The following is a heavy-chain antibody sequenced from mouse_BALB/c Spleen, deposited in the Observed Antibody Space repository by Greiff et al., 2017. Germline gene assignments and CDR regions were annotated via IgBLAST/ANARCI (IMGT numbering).Heavy chain of an antibody. D-gene: IGHD2-4*01. CDR2: IDPSDSYT. CDR1: GYTFTSYW. V-gene: IGHV1S127*01. CDR3: TRWGDYDWYFDV. Sequence: VQLQQPGAELVKPGASVKMSCKASGYTFTSYWMHWVKQRPGQGLEWIGTIDPSDSYTSYNQKFKGKATLTVDTSSSTAYMQLSSLTSEDSAVYYCTRWGDYDWYFDVWGAGTTVTVSS. J-gene: IGHJ1*01.